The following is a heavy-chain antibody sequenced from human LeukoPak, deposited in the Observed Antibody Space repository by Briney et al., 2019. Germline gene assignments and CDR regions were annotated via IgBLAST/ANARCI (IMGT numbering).Heavy chain of an antibody. CDR2: IDYSGST. CDR3: ARRIRYCSSTSCYNWFDP. D-gene: IGHD2-2*01. V-gene: IGHV4-31*03. J-gene: IGHJ5*02. CDR1: GGSISSGGYY. Sequence: SETLSLTCTVSGGSISSGGYYWSWIRQRPGKGLEWIGYIDYSGSTCYNPSLKSRVTISVDTSKNQFSLKLSSVTAADTAVYYCARRIRYCSSTSCYNWFDPWGQGTLVTVSS.